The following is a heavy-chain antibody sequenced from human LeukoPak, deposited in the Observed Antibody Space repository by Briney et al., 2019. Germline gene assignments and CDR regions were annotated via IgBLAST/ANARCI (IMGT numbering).Heavy chain of an antibody. V-gene: IGHV3-21*01. D-gene: IGHD2-15*01. CDR1: GFTFSSYS. J-gene: IGHJ4*02. CDR3: ARMWVGAGEPFYFDY. CDR2: ISSSSSYI. Sequence: GGSLRLSCAASGFTFSSYSMNWVRQAPGKGLEWVSSISSSSSYIYYADSVKGRSTISRDSAKNSLYLQMNSLRAEDTAVYYCARMWVGAGEPFYFDYWGQGTLVTVSS.